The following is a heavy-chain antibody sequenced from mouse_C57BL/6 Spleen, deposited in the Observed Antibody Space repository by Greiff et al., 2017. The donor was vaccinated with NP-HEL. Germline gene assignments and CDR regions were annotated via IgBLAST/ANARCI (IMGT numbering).Heavy chain of an antibody. CDR2: IYIGNGYT. Sequence: VHVKQSGAELVRPGSSVKMSCKTSGYTFTSYGINWVKQRPGQGLEWIGYIYIGNGYTEYNEKFKGKATLTSDTSSSTAYMQLSSLTSEDSAIYFCAREPLYYDGSRGNAMDYWGQGTSVTVSS. D-gene: IGHD1-1*01. CDR1: GYTFTSYG. CDR3: AREPLYYDGSRGNAMDY. J-gene: IGHJ4*01. V-gene: IGHV1-58*01.